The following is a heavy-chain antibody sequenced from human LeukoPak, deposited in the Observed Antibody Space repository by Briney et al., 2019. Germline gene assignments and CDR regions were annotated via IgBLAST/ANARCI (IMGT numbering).Heavy chain of an antibody. CDR3: AIRGYYDTTYAYDYHAMDV. Sequence: GGSLRLSCAASGFTFSSSAISWVRQAPGKGLEWVSAISNNGGYTYYADSVQGRFTISRDNAKNSLHLQINSLRDEDTAVYYCAIRGYYDTTYAYDYHAMDVWGQGTAVTVSS. CDR1: GFTFSSSA. J-gene: IGHJ6*02. V-gene: IGHV3-23*01. D-gene: IGHD3-22*01. CDR2: ISNNGGYT.